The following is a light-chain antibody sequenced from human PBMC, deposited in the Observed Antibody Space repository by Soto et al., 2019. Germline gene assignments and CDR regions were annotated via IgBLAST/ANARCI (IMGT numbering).Light chain of an antibody. CDR3: QSYDSSLSAFYV. J-gene: IGLJ1*01. Sequence: QSVLTQPPSVSGAPGQRVTISCTGSSSNIGAGSDVHWYQQLPGTAPKLLIYGNSNRPSGVPDRFSGSKSGTSASLAITGLQAEDEADYYGQSYDSSLSAFYVFGTGTKLTVL. CDR2: GNS. CDR1: SSNIGAGSD. V-gene: IGLV1-40*01.